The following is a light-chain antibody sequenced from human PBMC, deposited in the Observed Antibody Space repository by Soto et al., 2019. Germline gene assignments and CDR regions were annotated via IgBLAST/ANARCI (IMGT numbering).Light chain of an antibody. J-gene: IGKJ5*01. V-gene: IGKV3D-15*01. CDR3: QQHGQWPIT. CDR1: QSVNSN. CDR2: GIS. Sequence: EIVMTQSPATLSVSPGERATLSCRASQSVNSNYLAWYQQKPGQAPRLLIYGISKRATDIPDRFSGSGSGTEFTLTISSLQPEDFATYYCQQHGQWPITCGQGTRREIK.